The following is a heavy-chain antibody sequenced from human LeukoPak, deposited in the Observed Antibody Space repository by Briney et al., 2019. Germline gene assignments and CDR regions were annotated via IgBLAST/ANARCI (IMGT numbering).Heavy chain of an antibody. CDR1: GGSMTGYY. CDR3: ARIITSAPYFDY. Sequence: SETLSLTCTVSGGSMTGYYWSWIRQPAGKGLEWIGRIYSSGSTNYNPSLKSRLTMSVDTSKNQFSLKLSSVTAADTALYYCARIITSAPYFDYWGQGTLVTVSS. V-gene: IGHV4-4*07. D-gene: IGHD3-10*01. CDR2: IYSSGST. J-gene: IGHJ4*02.